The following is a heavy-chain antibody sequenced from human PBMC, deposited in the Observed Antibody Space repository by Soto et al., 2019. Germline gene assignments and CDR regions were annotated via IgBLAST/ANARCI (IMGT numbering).Heavy chain of an antibody. CDR2: INPSGGRT. V-gene: IGHV1-46*01. J-gene: IGHJ5*02. CDR3: ARELENWGPGGNWFDP. CDR1: GYTFTSSY. Sequence: ASVKVSCKASGYTFTSSYIHWVRQAPGQGLEWMGIINPSGGRTNYAQKFQGRVTITADESTSTAYMELSSLRSEDTAVYYCARELENWGPGGNWFDPWGQGTLVTVSS. D-gene: IGHD7-27*01.